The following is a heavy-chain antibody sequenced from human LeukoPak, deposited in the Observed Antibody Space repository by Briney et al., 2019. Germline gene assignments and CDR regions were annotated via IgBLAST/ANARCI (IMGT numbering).Heavy chain of an antibody. CDR3: ASRKQTYYYDSSRIDY. CDR1: GGSISSYY. J-gene: IGHJ4*02. D-gene: IGHD3-22*01. CDR2: IYYSGST. V-gene: IGHV4-59*12. Sequence: MPSETLSLTCTVSGGSISSYYWSWIRPPPGKGLEWIGYIYYSGSTNYNPSLKSRVTISVDTSKNQFSLKLSSVTAADTAVYYCASRKQTYYYDSSRIDYWGQGTLVTVSS.